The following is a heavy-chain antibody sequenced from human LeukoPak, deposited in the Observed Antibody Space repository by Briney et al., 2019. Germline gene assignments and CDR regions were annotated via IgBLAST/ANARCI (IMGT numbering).Heavy chain of an antibody. CDR2: FDHSGST. D-gene: IGHD2-15*01. CDR1: GYSISSGYY. J-gene: IGHJ4*02. CDR3: AGEYCSGGSCYSGY. Sequence: SETLSLTCTVSGYSISSGYYWGWIRQPPEKGLEWIGSFDHSGSTFYNPSLKSRVTISVDTSKNQFSLKLSSVTAADTAMYYCAGEYCSGGSCYSGYWGQGTLVTVSS. V-gene: IGHV4-38-2*02.